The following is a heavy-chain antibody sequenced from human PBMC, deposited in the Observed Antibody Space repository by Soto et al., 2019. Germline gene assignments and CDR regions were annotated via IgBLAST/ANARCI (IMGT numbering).Heavy chain of an antibody. CDR3: ARVRGDSQTDYYYYMDV. Sequence: SETLSLTCTVSGGSISSYYWSWIRQPPGKGLEWIGYIYYSGSTNYNPSLKSRVTISVDTSKNQFSLELSSVTAADTAVYYCARVRGDSQTDYYYYMDVWGKGTTVTVSS. D-gene: IGHD2-21*02. CDR2: IYYSGST. CDR1: GGSISSYY. V-gene: IGHV4-59*01. J-gene: IGHJ6*03.